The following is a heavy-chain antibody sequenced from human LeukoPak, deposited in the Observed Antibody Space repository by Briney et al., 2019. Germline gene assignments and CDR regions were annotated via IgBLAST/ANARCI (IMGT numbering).Heavy chain of an antibody. Sequence: GASVKVSCKASGGTFSSYAISWVRQAPGQGLEWMGGIIPIFGTANYAQKFQGRVTITTDESTSTAYMELSSLRSEDTAVYYCARDGNYDFWSGYWVWGQGTLVTVSS. D-gene: IGHD3-3*01. CDR3: ARDGNYDFWSGYWV. V-gene: IGHV1-69*05. J-gene: IGHJ4*02. CDR2: IIPIFGTA. CDR1: GGTFSSYA.